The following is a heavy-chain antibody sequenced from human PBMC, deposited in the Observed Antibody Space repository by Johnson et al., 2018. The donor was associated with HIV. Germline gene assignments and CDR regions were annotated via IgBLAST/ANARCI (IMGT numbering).Heavy chain of an antibody. V-gene: IGHV3-30*18. CDR2: ISYDGSNK. CDR1: GFSFSTYW. CDR3: AKNSAAFDI. Sequence: QVQLVESGGGLVQPGGSLRLSCAASGFSFSTYWMHWVRQAPGKGLEWVAVISYDGSNKYFADSVKGRFTISRDNAKNSLYLQMNSLRAEDTAVYYCAKNSAAFDIWGQGTMVTVSS. D-gene: IGHD3-10*01. J-gene: IGHJ3*02.